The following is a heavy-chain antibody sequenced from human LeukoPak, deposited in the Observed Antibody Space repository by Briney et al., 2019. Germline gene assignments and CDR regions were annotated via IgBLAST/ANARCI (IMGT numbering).Heavy chain of an antibody. CDR1: GYTFTSYA. V-gene: IGHV1-3*01. Sequence: ASVTVSCKASGYTFTSYAMHWVRQAPGQRLEWMGWINAGNGNTKYSQKLQGRVTMTTDTSTSTAYMELRSLRSDDTAVYYCARAPAKGSVKKGFDPWGQGTLVTVSS. J-gene: IGHJ5*02. CDR3: ARAPAKGSVKKGFDP. D-gene: IGHD3-10*01. CDR2: INAGNGNT.